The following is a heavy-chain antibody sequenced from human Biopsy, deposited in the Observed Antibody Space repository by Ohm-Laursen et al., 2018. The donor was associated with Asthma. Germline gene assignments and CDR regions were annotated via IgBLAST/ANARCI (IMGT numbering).Heavy chain of an antibody. V-gene: IGHV3-7*01. Sequence: SLRLSCAASLFTFREYCMSWVGQVPGQGLGGVANINHDGSEKNHVDSLKGRFTISRDNAKNLLFLQMNSLRAEDTAVYYCARTFHFWSPYHAEHYQLWGQGTLVTVSS. CDR3: ARTFHFWSPYHAEHYQL. D-gene: IGHD3-3*01. J-gene: IGHJ1*01. CDR2: INHDGSEK. CDR1: LFTFREYC.